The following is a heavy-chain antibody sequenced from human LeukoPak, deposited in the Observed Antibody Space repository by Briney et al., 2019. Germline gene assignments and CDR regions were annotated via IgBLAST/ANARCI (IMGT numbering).Heavy chain of an antibody. V-gene: IGHV4-39*07. Sequence: SETLSLTCTVSGGSISGSDYYWGWVRQPPGKGLEWIGSFYHSGSTNYNPSLKSRVTISVDTSKNQFSLKLSSVTAADTAVYYCARRRAEYSSSWYGKLKYYFDYWGQGTLVTVSS. CDR3: ARRRAEYSSSWYGKLKYYFDY. CDR1: GGSISGSDYY. J-gene: IGHJ4*02. CDR2: FYHSGST. D-gene: IGHD6-13*01.